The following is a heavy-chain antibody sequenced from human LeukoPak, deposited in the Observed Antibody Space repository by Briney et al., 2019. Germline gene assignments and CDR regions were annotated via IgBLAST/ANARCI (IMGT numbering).Heavy chain of an antibody. CDR2: TSSDLNVR. V-gene: IGHV3-30*03. Sequence: GGSLRLSCAASGFTFRNYGIHWVRQAPGKGLEWVAVTSSDLNVRLYADSVKGRFTISRDNSRSTLYLQMNSLRPGDTAIYYCAREGYYGSGSPPSLYFDYWGQGTLVTVSS. CDR3: AREGYYGSGSPPSLYFDY. CDR1: GFTFRNYG. D-gene: IGHD3-10*01. J-gene: IGHJ4*02.